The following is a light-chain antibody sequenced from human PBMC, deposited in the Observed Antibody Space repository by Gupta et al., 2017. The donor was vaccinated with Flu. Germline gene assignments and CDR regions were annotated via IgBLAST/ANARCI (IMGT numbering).Light chain of an antibody. V-gene: IGLV3-19*01. J-gene: IGLJ2*01. CDR2: GKN. CDR3: YSRDGNSDVVI. CDR1: SLRTYY. Sequence: SSELTQDPAVSVALGQTVTITCQGDSLRTYYAGWFQQRAGQAPALVVFGKNRRPSGIPDRFSGSNSRGTASLTITGIQAEDEADYYCYSRDGNSDVVIFGGGTKLTVL.